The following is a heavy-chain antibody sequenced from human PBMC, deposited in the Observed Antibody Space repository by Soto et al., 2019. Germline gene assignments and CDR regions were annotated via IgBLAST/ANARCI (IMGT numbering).Heavy chain of an antibody. D-gene: IGHD3-10*01. J-gene: IGHJ4*02. CDR1: GFTLSSYA. CDR2: ISGSGGST. CDR3: AKEPPTLPFGESRGYFDY. V-gene: IGHV3-23*01. Sequence: PGGSLRLSCAASGFTLSSYAMSWVRQAPGKGLEWVSAISGSGGSTYYADSVKGRFTISRDNSKNTLYLQMNSLRAEDTAVYYCAKEPPTLPFGESRGYFDYWGQGTLVTVSS.